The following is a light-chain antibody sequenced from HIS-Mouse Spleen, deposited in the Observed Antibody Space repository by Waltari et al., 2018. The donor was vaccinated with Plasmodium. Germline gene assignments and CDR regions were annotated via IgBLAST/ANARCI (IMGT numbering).Light chain of an antibody. Sequence: SYELTQPSSVSVSPGQTARVTSADDVLANNYARWVQQKPGQAPVLVIYKDSERPSGIPERFSGSSSGTTVTLIISGAQVEDEADYYGYSAADNNLVFGGGTKLTVL. V-gene: IGLV3-27*01. J-gene: IGLJ3*02. CDR3: YSAADNNLV. CDR1: VLANNY. CDR2: KDS.